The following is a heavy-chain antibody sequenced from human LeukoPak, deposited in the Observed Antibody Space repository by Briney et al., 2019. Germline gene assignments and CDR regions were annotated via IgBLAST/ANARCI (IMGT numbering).Heavy chain of an antibody. J-gene: IGHJ4*02. CDR1: TFTFSSYA. V-gene: IGHV3-30*02. CDR2: IQYVGSDQ. CDR3: AANWNGDY. D-gene: IGHD1-20*01. Sequence: GGSLRLSCAASTFTFSSYAMHWVRQAPGKGLGWGAFIQYVGSDQYCADSVRGRSPIPRDISKNTLYLKINSLRVEKRPIYNFAANWNGDYWGQGTLVTVSS.